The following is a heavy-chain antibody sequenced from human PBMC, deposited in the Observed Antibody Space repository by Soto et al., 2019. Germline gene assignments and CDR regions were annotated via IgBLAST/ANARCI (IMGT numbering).Heavy chain of an antibody. D-gene: IGHD2-2*01. CDR3: ARTDCSSITCPRDLVGGTTMDY. Sequence: PGGSLRPSCAATGFTFSTNGMPWVRQPPGKGLAWVAVMWYDGTNEKYAESVKGRFTISRGKFKRTLYLQMNSLRAEDTGVYYCARTDCSSITCPRDLVGGTTMDYWGHGTPVTVSS. CDR2: MWYDGTNE. J-gene: IGHJ4*01. CDR1: GFTFSTNG. V-gene: IGHV3-33*01.